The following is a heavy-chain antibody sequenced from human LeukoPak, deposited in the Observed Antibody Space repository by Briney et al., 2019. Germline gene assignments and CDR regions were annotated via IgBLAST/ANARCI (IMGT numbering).Heavy chain of an antibody. CDR3: ARAGTTQRTNKRRYNWFDP. J-gene: IGHJ5*02. CDR2: INHSGST. V-gene: IGHV4-34*01. D-gene: IGHD2/OR15-2a*01. Sequence: SETLSLTCAVYGGSFSGYYWSWIRQPPGKGLEWIGEINHSGSTNYNPSLKSRVTISVDTSENQFSLKLSSVTAADTAVYYCARAGTTQRTNKRRYNWFDPWGQGTLVTVSS. CDR1: GGSFSGYY.